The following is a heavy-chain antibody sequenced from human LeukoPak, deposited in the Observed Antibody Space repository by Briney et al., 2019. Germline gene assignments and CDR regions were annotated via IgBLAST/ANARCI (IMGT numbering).Heavy chain of an antibody. V-gene: IGHV3-74*01. CDR1: GFTFSRSW. CDR3: ARGPAANSGNYYVGDY. J-gene: IGHJ4*02. D-gene: IGHD1-26*01. Sequence: GGSLRLSCAASGFTFSRSWMHWVRQAPGKGLVWVSRINDDGSTTSYADSVKGRFTISRDNAKKTLFLRMNSLRAEDTGVYYCARGPAANSGNYYVGDYWGQGTLVTVSS. CDR2: INDDGSTT.